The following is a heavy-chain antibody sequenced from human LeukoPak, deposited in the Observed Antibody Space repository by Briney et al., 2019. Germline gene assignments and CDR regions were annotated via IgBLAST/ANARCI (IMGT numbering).Heavy chain of an antibody. V-gene: IGHV3-7*01. CDR2: IKQDGSEK. CDR1: GFTFSSYW. CDR3: ARDYRGYRAPYYFDY. J-gene: IGHJ4*02. D-gene: IGHD2-15*01. Sequence: GGSLRLSCAASGFTFSSYWMSWVRQAPGKGLEWVANIKQDGSEKYYVNSVKGRFTISRDNAKNSLYLQMNSLRAEDTAVYYCARDYRGYRAPYYFDYWGQGTLVTVSS.